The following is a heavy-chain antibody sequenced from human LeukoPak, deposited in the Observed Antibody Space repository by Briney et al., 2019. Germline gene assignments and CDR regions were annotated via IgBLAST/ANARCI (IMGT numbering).Heavy chain of an antibody. V-gene: IGHV5-51*01. D-gene: IGHD4-23*01. Sequence: GESLKISCKGSGYSFTSYWIGWVRQMPGKGLEWMGSIYPGDSDTRYSPSFQGQVTISADKSISTAYLQWSSLKASDTAMYYCARQMIGPGTTVVTRPFDYWGQGTLVTVSS. CDR2: IYPGDSDT. J-gene: IGHJ4*02. CDR1: GYSFTSYW. CDR3: ARQMIGPGTTVVTRPFDY.